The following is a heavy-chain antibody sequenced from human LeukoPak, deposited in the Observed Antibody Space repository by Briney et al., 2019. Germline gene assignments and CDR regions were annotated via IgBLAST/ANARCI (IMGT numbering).Heavy chain of an antibody. Sequence: PSETLSLTCTVSGGSISSYYWSWIRQPPGKGLEWIGYIYYSGSTNYNPSLKSRVTISADTSKNQFSLKLSSVTAADTAVYYCARLFSGYNWNPPYYYYYMDVWGKGTTVTVSS. CDR3: ARLFSGYNWNPPYYYYYMDV. J-gene: IGHJ6*03. D-gene: IGHD1-20*01. V-gene: IGHV4-59*01. CDR2: IYYSGST. CDR1: GGSISSYY.